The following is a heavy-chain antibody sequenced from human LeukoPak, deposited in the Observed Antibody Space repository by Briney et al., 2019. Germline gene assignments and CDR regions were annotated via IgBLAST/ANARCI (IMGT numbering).Heavy chain of an antibody. V-gene: IGHV5-51*01. CDR3: ARHSYFRMDDAFDI. CDR1: GYSFTSYW. Sequence: GESLQISCQGSGYSFTSYWIGWVRQMPGKGLEWMGIIYPGDSDTRYSPSFQGQVTISADKSNSTAYLQWSSLKASDTAMYYCARHSYFRMDDAFDIWGQGTMVTVSS. D-gene: IGHD3-10*01. CDR2: IYPGDSDT. J-gene: IGHJ3*02.